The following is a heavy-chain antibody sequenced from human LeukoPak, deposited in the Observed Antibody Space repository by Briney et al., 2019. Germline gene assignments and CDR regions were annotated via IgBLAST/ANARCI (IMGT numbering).Heavy chain of an antibody. D-gene: IGHD2-15*01. J-gene: IGHJ6*03. CDR3: ARDLRGSKKYYYYYMDV. CDR2: IIPIFGTA. V-gene: IGHV1-69*13. Sequence: ASVKVSCKASGGTFSSYAISWVRQAPGQGLEWMGGIIPIFGTAHYAQKFQGRVTITADESTSTAYMELSSLRSEDTAVYYCARDLRGSKKYYYYYMDVWGKGTTVTVSS. CDR1: GGTFSSYA.